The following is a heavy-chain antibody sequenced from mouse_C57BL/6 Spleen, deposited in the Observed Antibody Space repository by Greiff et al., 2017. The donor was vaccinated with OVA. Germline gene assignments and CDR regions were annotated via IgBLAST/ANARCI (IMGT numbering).Heavy chain of an antibody. Sequence: QVQLQQPGAELVRPGSSVKLSCKASGYTFTSYWMHWVKQRPIQGLEWIGNIDPSDSETHYNQKFKDKATLTVDKSSSTAYMQLSSLTSEDSAVYYCARMRDYDWDYFDYWGKGTTLTVSS. CDR1: GYTFTSYW. CDR2: IDPSDSET. V-gene: IGHV1-52*01. CDR3: ARMRDYDWDYFDY. D-gene: IGHD2-4*01. J-gene: IGHJ2*01.